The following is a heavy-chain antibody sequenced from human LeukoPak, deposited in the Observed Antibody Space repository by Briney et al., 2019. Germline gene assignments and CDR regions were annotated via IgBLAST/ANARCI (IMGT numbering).Heavy chain of an antibody. J-gene: IGHJ4*02. CDR1: GSSMNGFQ. CDR3: ASLTDHCSSTSPSCDGRIAARPWSGY. CDR2: ISTSGNI. V-gene: IGHV4-4*07. Sequence: SETLSLTCTVSGSSMNGFQWSWIRQPAGKGLGWIRRISTSGNINYTPSLKSRVTISVDTSKNQFSLKLSSVTAADTAVYYCASLTDHCSSTSPSCDGRIAARPWSGYWGQGTLVTVSS. D-gene: IGHD2-2*01.